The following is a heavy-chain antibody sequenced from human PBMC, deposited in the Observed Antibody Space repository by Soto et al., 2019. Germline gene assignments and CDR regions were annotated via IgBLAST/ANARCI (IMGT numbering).Heavy chain of an antibody. Sequence: SETLSLTCTVSGGSISSYYWSWIRQPAGKGLGWIGRIYTSGSTNYNPSLKSRVTMSVDTSKNQFSLKPSSVTAADTAVYYCARGLRFLEWLPNYYYYYGMDVWGQGTTVTVSS. CDR3: ARGLRFLEWLPNYYYYYGMDV. CDR2: IYTSGST. J-gene: IGHJ6*02. CDR1: GGSISSYY. V-gene: IGHV4-4*07. D-gene: IGHD3-3*01.